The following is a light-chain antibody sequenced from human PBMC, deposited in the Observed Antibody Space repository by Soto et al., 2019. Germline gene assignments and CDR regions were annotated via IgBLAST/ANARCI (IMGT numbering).Light chain of an antibody. J-gene: IGKJ1*01. CDR1: HNIERW. Sequence: DIQMTQSPSSLSASVVDRFTITFRASHNIERWMAWYQQKPGKAPSLLIFDASTLHSGVPSRFSGSGSGTDFTLTISSLQPDDFATYYCQQFAISTTFGQGTKVDNK. CDR3: QQFAISTT. CDR2: DAS. V-gene: IGKV1-5*01.